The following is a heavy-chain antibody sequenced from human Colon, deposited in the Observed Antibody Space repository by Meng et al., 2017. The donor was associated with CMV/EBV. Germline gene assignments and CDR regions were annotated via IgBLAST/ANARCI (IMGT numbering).Heavy chain of an antibody. CDR3: AREASGWSTGIDS. CDR1: GGSVNSGSYY. Sequence: GSLRLSCSVSGGSVNSGSYYWTWIRQPPGEGLEWIGYISYSGNANYNPSLKSRLTIDVDTSRNQSSLKLTSVSAADTAMYYCAREASGWSTGIDSWGQGTLVTVSS. CDR2: ISYSGNA. J-gene: IGHJ4*02. D-gene: IGHD6-19*01. V-gene: IGHV4-61*01.